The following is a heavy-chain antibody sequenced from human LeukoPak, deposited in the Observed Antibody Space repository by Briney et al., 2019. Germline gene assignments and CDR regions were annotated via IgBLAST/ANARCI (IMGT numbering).Heavy chain of an antibody. J-gene: IGHJ6*03. D-gene: IGHD2-2*01. CDR3: ARGAPMPYCSGTSCYAANYYYYMDV. V-gene: IGHV1-8*01. CDR2: MNPNSGNT. CDR1: GYTFTSYD. Sequence: GASVKVSCKASGYTFTSYDIDWVRQATGQGLEWMGWMNPNSGNTGYAQKFQGRVTMTRNTSISTAYMELSSLRSEDTAVYYCARGAPMPYCSGTSCYAANYYYYMDVWGKGTTVTVSS.